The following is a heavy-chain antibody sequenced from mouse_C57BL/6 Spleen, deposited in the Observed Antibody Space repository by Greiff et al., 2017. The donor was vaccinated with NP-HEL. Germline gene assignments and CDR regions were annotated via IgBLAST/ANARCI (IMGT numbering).Heavy chain of an antibody. CDR3: ARDRSNYGWYFDV. J-gene: IGHJ1*03. Sequence: EVHLVESEGGLVQPGSSMKLSCTASGFTFSDYYMAWVRQVPEKGLEWVANINYDGSSTYYLDSLKSRFIISRDNAKNILYLQMSSLKSEDTATYYCARDRSNYGWYFDVWGTGTTVTVSS. CDR2: INYDGSST. V-gene: IGHV5-16*01. CDR1: GFTFSDYY. D-gene: IGHD2-5*01.